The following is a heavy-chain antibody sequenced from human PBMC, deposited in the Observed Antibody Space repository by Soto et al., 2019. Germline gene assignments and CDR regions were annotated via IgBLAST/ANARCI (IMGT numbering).Heavy chain of an antibody. CDR3: ARDQFASSWYGYFDY. J-gene: IGHJ4*02. CDR1: GFTFSSYA. V-gene: IGHV3-30-3*01. D-gene: IGHD6-13*01. Sequence: GGSLRLSCAASGFTFSSYAMHWVRQAPGKGLEWVAVISYDGSNKYYADSVKGRFTISRDNSKNTLYLQMNSLRAEDTAVYYCARDQFASSWYGYFDYWGQGTLVTVSS. CDR2: ISYDGSNK.